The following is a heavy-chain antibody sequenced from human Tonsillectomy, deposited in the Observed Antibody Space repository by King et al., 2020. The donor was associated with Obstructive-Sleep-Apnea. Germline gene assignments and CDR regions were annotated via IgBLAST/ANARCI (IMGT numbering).Heavy chain of an antibody. V-gene: IGHV3-48*04. Sequence: VQLVESGGKLVQPGGSLRLSCAASGFTFSDYSMNWVRQAPGKGLEWVSYISRTGGTTHYADSVKGRYTISRDNAKNSLDLQMNSLRAEDTAIYYCARDIVLFDYWGQGTLVTVSA. J-gene: IGHJ4*02. D-gene: IGHD1-26*01. CDR1: GFTFSDYS. CDR2: ISRTGGTT. CDR3: ARDIVLFDY.